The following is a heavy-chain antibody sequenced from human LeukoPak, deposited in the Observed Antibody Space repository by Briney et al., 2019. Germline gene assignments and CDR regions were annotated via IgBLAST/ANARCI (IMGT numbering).Heavy chain of an antibody. CDR3: ARAYDFWSGYFKFSFVSSDYYYMDV. CDR1: GYTFTSYY. CDR2: INPSGGST. Sequence: GASVKVSCKASGYTFTSYYMHWVRQAPGQGLEWMGIINPSGGSTSYAQKFQGRVTMTRDMSTSTAYMELSRLRSDDTAVYYCARAYDFWSGYFKFSFVSSDYYYMDVWGKGTTVTVSS. J-gene: IGHJ6*03. V-gene: IGHV1-46*01. D-gene: IGHD3-3*01.